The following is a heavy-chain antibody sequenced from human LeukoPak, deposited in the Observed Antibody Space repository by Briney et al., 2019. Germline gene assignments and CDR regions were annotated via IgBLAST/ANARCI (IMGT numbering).Heavy chain of an antibody. CDR1: GFSFSSYS. V-gene: IGHV3-48*04. J-gene: IGHJ4*02. D-gene: IGHD5-12*01. Sequence: GGSLRLSCAASGFSFSSYSMNWVRQAPGKGLEWISYISSSSSTIYYADSVKGRFTISRDSANNSLSLQMNSLRAEEAAVYYCAGGGATSFDYWGQGTLVTVSS. CDR2: ISSSSSTI. CDR3: AGGGATSFDY.